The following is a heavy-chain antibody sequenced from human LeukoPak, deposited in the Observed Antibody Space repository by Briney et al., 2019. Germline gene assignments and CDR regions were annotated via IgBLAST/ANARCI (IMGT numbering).Heavy chain of an antibody. J-gene: IGHJ4*02. CDR3: AGRITMVQGVIVNDH. CDR2: SSSSSSYI. CDR1: GFTFSIYA. Sequence: GGSPRLSCAASGFTFSIYAMNWVRQAPGKGLEWVSSSSSSSSYIYYADSVKGRFTISRDNAKNSLYLQMNSLRAEDTAVYYCAGRITMVQGVIVNDHWGQGTLVTVSS. D-gene: IGHD3-10*01. V-gene: IGHV3-21*01.